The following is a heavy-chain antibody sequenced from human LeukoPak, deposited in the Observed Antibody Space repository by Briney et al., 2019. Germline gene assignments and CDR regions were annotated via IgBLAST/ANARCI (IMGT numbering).Heavy chain of an antibody. CDR1: GGSISSSSYY. D-gene: IGHD4-17*01. J-gene: IGHJ5*02. CDR3: ARGGMVSTTVTNFDP. V-gene: IGHV4-39*07. Sequence: SETLSLTCTVSGGSISSSSYYWGWIRQPPGKGLEWIGSIYYSGSTYYNPSLKSRVTISVDTSKNQFSLKLSSVTAADTAVYYCARGGMVSTTVTNFDPWGQGTLVIVSS. CDR2: IYYSGST.